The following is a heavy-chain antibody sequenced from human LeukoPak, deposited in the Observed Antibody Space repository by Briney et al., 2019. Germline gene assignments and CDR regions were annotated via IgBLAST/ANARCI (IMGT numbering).Heavy chain of an antibody. CDR3: ARMGKGTNSDAVDI. J-gene: IGHJ3*02. D-gene: IGHD7-27*01. Sequence: ASLKVSCKASDYTFTTYGIIWVRQAPAQGLESMGWISHYNRSTYYAQNPQGRITTTTDTTPSTASMELRNLRYDDTRVYFCARMGKGTNSDAVDICGQGAIVTVSS. V-gene: IGHV1-18*01. CDR1: DYTFTTYG. CDR2: ISHYNRST.